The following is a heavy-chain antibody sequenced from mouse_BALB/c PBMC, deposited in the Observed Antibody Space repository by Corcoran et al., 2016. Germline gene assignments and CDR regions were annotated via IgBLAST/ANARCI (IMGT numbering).Heavy chain of an antibody. D-gene: IGHD2-1*01. J-gene: IGHJ2*01. CDR3: ARSDGNYFDY. CDR1: GFSLSTSDMG. V-gene: IGHV8-12*01. CDR2: IYWDDDK. Sequence: QVTLKESGPGILQPSQTLSLTCSFSGFSLSTSDMGVSWIRQPSGKGLEWLAHIYWDDDKRYNPSLKSRLTISKDTSSNQVFLKITSVDTADTATYYCARSDGNYFDYWGQGTTLTVSS.